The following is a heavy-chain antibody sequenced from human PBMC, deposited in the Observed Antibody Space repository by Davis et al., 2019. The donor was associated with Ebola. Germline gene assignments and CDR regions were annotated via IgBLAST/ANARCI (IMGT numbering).Heavy chain of an antibody. CDR3: ARDPTAAAGIGDY. D-gene: IGHD6-13*01. Sequence: GESLKISCAASGFTFSSYAMSWVRQAPGKGLEWVAVISYDGSNKYYADSVKGRFTISRDNSKNTLYLQMNSLRAEDTAVYYCARDPTAAAGIGDYWGQGTLVTVSS. CDR1: GFTFSSYA. CDR2: ISYDGSNK. V-gene: IGHV3-30-3*01. J-gene: IGHJ4*02.